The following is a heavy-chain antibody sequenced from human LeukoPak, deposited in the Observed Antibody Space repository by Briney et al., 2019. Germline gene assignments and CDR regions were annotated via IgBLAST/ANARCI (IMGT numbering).Heavy chain of an antibody. CDR3: ANLRFGELLYPDLQH. J-gene: IGHJ1*01. V-gene: IGHV3-23*01. CDR2: ISGSGGST. D-gene: IGHD3-10*01. Sequence: PGGSLRLSCAASGFTFSSYAMSWVRQAPGKGLEWVSAISGSGGSTYYADSVKGRFTISRDNSKNTLYLQMNSLRAEDTAVYCCANLRFGELLYPDLQHWGQGTLVTVSS. CDR1: GFTFSSYA.